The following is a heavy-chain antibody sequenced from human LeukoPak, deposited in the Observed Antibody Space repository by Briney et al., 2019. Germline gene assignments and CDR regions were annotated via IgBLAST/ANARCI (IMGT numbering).Heavy chain of an antibody. J-gene: IGHJ3*02. Sequence: PGRSQRLSCAASGFTFSTYGMHGVRQAPGKGLEWVAVIWIDGSAKYSADSVKGRFTIARDNSKNTLYLQMNSLRAEDTAIYYCARDRWFGDEDSFDIWGQGTIVTVSS. CDR2: IWIDGSAK. D-gene: IGHD3-10*01. V-gene: IGHV3-33*01. CDR1: GFTFSTYG. CDR3: ARDRWFGDEDSFDI.